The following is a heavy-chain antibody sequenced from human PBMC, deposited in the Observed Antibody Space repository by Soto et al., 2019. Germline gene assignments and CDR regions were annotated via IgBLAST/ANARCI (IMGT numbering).Heavy chain of an antibody. CDR2: VSYSGSS. CDR1: GGSISSHH. Sequence: QVQLQESGPGLVKPSETLSLTCIVSGGSISSHHWSWIRQSPGKGLEWIGHVSYSGSSTYNPSLKSRVTISIDTSKNQFSLNLRSVSAADTAVYYCTRLFGIESPMYFFDQWGQGTLVTVSS. V-gene: IGHV4-59*08. J-gene: IGHJ4*02. D-gene: IGHD2-8*01. CDR3: TRLFGIESPMYFFDQ.